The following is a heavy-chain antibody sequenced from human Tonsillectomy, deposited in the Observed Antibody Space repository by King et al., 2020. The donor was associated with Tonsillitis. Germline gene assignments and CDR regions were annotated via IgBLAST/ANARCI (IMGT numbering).Heavy chain of an antibody. CDR1: GYSISSGTW. J-gene: IGHJ4*02. CDR3: ARSRFSIAGARRYFDY. D-gene: IGHD6-13*01. V-gene: IGHV4-38-2*01. CDR2: RVHSGSA. Sequence: VQLQESGPGLVKPSETLSLSCAVSGYSISSGTWWGWVRQSPGTGLEWIGSRVHSGSAYYSPSLKSRVTISIDTSKNHFSLNLSSVTASDTAIYYCARSRFSIAGARRYFDYWGQGILVSVSS.